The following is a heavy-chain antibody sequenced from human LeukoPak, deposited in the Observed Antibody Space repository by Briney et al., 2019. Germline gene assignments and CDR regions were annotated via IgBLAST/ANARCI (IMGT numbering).Heavy chain of an antibody. Sequence: ASVKVSCKASGYTFTGYYMHWVRQAPGQGLEWMGWINPNSGGTNYAQKFQGRVTMTRDTSISTAYMELSRLRSDDTAVYYCARDQGFNYDFWSGYSPWGQGTLVTVSS. V-gene: IGHV1-2*02. CDR3: ARDQGFNYDFWSGYSP. CDR1: GYTFTGYY. CDR2: INPNSGGT. D-gene: IGHD3-3*01. J-gene: IGHJ5*02.